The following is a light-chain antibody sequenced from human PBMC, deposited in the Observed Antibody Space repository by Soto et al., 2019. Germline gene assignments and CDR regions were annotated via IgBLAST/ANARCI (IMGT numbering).Light chain of an antibody. CDR2: DAS. Sequence: EIVLTQSPATLSLSPGERATLSCRASQSVSRYLAWYQQKPGQAPRLLIYDASNRATGIPARFSGSGSGTDFTLTISSLEPEDFAVYYCQQRSNSPLTFGGGIKV. CDR1: QSVSRY. V-gene: IGKV3-11*01. CDR3: QQRSNSPLT. J-gene: IGKJ4*01.